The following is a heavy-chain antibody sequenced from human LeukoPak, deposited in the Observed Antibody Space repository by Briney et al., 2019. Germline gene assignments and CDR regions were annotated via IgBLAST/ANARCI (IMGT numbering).Heavy chain of an antibody. D-gene: IGHD3-22*01. V-gene: IGHV3-23*01. Sequence: GGSLRLSCAASGFTFSSYAMSWVRQAPGKGLEWVSAISGSGGSTYYADSVKGRFTISRDNSKNTLYLQMNSLRAEDTAVYYCARYDHDSSGYFRGGAYYFDYWGQGTLVTVSS. CDR3: ARYDHDSSGYFRGGAYYFDY. J-gene: IGHJ4*02. CDR2: ISGSGGST. CDR1: GFTFSSYA.